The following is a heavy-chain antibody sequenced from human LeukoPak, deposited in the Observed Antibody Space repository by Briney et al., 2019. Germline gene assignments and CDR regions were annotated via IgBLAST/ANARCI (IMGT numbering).Heavy chain of an antibody. J-gene: IGHJ3*02. Sequence: SETLSLTCTVSGGSISRGGYYWSWIRQHPGKGLEWIGYIYYSGSTYYDPSLKSRVTISVDTSKNQFSLKLSSVTAADTAVYYCARDRSYYRAFDIWGQGTMVTVSS. CDR3: ARDRSYYRAFDI. CDR2: IYYSGST. CDR1: GGSISRGGYY. V-gene: IGHV4-31*03. D-gene: IGHD1-26*01.